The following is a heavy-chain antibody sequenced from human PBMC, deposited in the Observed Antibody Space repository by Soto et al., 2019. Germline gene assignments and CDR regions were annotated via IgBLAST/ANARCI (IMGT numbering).Heavy chain of an antibody. CDR3: ATGPSRWIAATPWFDP. J-gene: IGHJ5*02. V-gene: IGHV1-24*01. CDR1: GYTLTELS. Sequence: QVQLVQSGAEVKKPGASVKVSCKVSGYTLTELSMHWVRQAPGKGLEWMGGFDPEDGEKIYAQKFQGRVTMTEYTSTDTAYMELSSLISEDTAVYYCATGPSRWIAATPWFDPWGQGTLVTVSS. D-gene: IGHD6-6*01. CDR2: FDPEDGEK.